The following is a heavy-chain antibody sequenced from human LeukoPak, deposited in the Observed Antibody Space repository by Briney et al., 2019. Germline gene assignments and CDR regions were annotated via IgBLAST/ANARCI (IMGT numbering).Heavy chain of an antibody. V-gene: IGHV1-69*05. J-gene: IGHJ6*03. D-gene: IGHD3-22*01. CDR2: IIPIFGTA. Sequence: ASVKVSCKDSGGTFSSYAISWVRQAPGQGLEWMGGIIPIFGTANYAQKFQGRVTITTDESTSTAYMELSSLRSEDTAVYYCARDSTLNYYYDSSGLNYYYYMDVWGKGTTVTVSS. CDR3: ARDSTLNYYYDSSGLNYYYYMDV. CDR1: GGTFSSYA.